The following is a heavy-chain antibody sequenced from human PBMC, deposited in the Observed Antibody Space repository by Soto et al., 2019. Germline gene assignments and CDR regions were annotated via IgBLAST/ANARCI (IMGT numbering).Heavy chain of an antibody. CDR3: LNGGYSYGYALDY. J-gene: IGHJ4*02. D-gene: IGHD5-18*01. Sequence: LRLSCAASGFTFSSYAISLVRQAPGKGLEWVSAISGSGGSTYYADSVKGRFTISRDNSKNTLYLQMNSLRAEDTAVYYCLNGGYSYGYALDYWGQGTLVTVSS. CDR2: ISGSGGST. CDR1: GFTFSSYA. V-gene: IGHV3-23*01.